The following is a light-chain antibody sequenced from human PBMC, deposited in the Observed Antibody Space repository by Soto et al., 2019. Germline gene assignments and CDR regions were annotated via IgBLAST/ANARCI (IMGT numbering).Light chain of an antibody. J-gene: IGLJ1*01. CDR1: SSDIGGHHF. V-gene: IGLV2-14*01. CDR3: SSYTSSSLYV. CDR2: EVT. Sequence: QSVLTHPASVSGSPGQSITISCTGTSSDIGGHHFVSWYQQQSGKAPKLVIYEVTDRPSGVSDRFSGSKSGNTASLTISGLQPEDEADYYCSSYTSSSLYVFGTGTKVTV.